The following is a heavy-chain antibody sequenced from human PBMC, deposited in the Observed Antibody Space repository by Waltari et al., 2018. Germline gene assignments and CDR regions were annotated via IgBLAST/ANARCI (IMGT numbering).Heavy chain of an antibody. D-gene: IGHD7-27*01. CDR1: GFTSLSYW. CDR3: ARVLGAFDI. CDR2: IKQDGSEK. J-gene: IGHJ3*02. V-gene: IGHV3-7*01. Sequence: EVQLVESGGGLVQPGGSLRLPCSASGFTSLSYWMSWVRQAPGKGLEWVANIKQDGSEKYYVDSVKGRFTISRDNAKNSLYLQMNSLRAEDTAVYYCARVLGAFDIWGQGTMVTVSS.